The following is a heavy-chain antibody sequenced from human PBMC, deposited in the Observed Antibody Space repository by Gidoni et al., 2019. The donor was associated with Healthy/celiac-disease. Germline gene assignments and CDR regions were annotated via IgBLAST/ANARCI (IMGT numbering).Heavy chain of an antibody. D-gene: IGHD3-10*01. CDR2: IYYSGST. V-gene: IGHV4-59*01. CDR3: ARGQVGDQFDY. CDR1: GGSICRYY. Sequence: QVQLQESGPGLVTPSETLSPTCTVSGGSICRYYWSWIRQPPGKGLEWIGYIYYSGSTNYNPSVKSRVTISVDTSKNQFSLKLSSVTAADTAVYYCARGQVGDQFDYWGQGTLVTVSS. J-gene: IGHJ4*02.